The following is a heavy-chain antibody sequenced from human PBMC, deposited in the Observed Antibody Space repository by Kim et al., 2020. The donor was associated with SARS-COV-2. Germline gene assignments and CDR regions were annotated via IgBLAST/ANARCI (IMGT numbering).Heavy chain of an antibody. D-gene: IGHD6-19*01. J-gene: IGHJ4*02. CDR3: ARISSGWYEDFDY. CDR2: INPNSGGT. CDR1: GYTFTGYY. V-gene: IGHV1-2*06. Sequence: ASVKVSCKASGYTFTGYYMHWVRQAPGQWLEWMGRINPNSGGTNYAQKFQGRVTMTRDTSISTAYMELSRLRSDDTAVYYCARISSGWYEDFDYWGQGTLVTVSS.